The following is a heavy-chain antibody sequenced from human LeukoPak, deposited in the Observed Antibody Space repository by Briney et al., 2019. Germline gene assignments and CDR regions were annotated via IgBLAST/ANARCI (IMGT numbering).Heavy chain of an antibody. CDR3: ARGLPYSYGPPVAYDAFDI. CDR1: GGSISSYY. J-gene: IGHJ3*02. Sequence: SETLSLTCTVSGGSISSYYWSWIRQPAGKGLEWIGRIYTSGSTNYNPSLKSRVTMSVDTSKNQFSLKLSSVTAADTAVYYCARGLPYSYGPPVAYDAFDIWGQGTMVTVSS. CDR2: IYTSGST. V-gene: IGHV4-4*07. D-gene: IGHD5-18*01.